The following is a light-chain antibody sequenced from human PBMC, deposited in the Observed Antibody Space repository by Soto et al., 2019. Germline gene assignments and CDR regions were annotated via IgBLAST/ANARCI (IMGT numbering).Light chain of an antibody. CDR2: GAS. CDR3: QHYGSSPET. V-gene: IGKV3-20*01. CDR1: QSVSSY. Sequence: EIVLTQSPATLSLSPGERATLSCRASQSVSSYLAWYQQKPGQAPRLLIYGASNRATGIPDRFSGSGSGTDFTLTISRLEPEDFAVYYCQHYGSSPETFGQGTKVDIK. J-gene: IGKJ1*01.